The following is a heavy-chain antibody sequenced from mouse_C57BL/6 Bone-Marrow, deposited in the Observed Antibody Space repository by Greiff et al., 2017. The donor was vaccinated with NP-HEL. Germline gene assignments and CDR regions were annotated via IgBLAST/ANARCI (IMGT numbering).Heavy chain of an antibody. CDR2: IGPGSGST. V-gene: IGHV1-81*01. J-gene: IGHJ4*01. CDR1: GYTFTSYG. Sequence: QVQLQQSGAELARPGASVKLSCKASGYTFTSYGISWVKQRTGQGLEWIGKIGPGSGSTYYNEKFKGKATLTADKSSSTAYMQLSSLTSEDSAVYFCARKRGYDYDDAMDYWGQGTSVTVSS. D-gene: IGHD2-4*01. CDR3: ARKRGYDYDDAMDY.